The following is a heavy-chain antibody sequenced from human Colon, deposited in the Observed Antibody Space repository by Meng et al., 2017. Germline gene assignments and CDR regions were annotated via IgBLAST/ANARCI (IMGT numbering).Heavy chain of an antibody. Sequence: ASVKVSCKASGYTFTSYGISWVRQAPGQGLEWMGWISAYNGNTNYAQKLQGRVTMTTDTSTSTAYMELRSLRSDDTAVYYCARSGFYDILTGIEAFDIWGQGTMVTVSS. CDR2: ISAYNGNT. V-gene: IGHV1-18*01. CDR3: ARSGFYDILTGIEAFDI. J-gene: IGHJ3*02. CDR1: GYTFTSYG. D-gene: IGHD3-9*01.